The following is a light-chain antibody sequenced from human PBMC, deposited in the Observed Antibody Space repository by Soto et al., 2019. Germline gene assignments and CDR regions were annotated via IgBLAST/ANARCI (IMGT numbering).Light chain of an antibody. Sequence: EIVLTQSPGTLSLSPGERATLSCRASQSVFNNNLAWYQQKPGQAPRLLMFGASSRATDIPDRFSGSGSGTDFTLTISRLEPEDFAVYYCQQYVSSPWAFGQGTKVDIK. CDR3: QQYVSSPWA. J-gene: IGKJ1*01. CDR1: QSVFNNN. CDR2: GAS. V-gene: IGKV3-20*01.